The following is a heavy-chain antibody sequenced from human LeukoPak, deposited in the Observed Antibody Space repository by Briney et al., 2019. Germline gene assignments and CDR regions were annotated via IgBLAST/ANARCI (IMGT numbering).Heavy chain of an antibody. D-gene: IGHD1-26*01. CDR2: IYYSGST. J-gene: IGHJ3*02. CDR1: VGSISSSSYY. Sequence: ASETLSLTCTVSVGSISSSSYYWGWIRQPPGKGLEWIGSIYYSGSTYYNPSLKSRVTISVDTSKNQFSLKLSSVTAADTAVYYCASTSPIDAFDIWGQGTMVTVSS. CDR3: ASTSPIDAFDI. V-gene: IGHV4-39*01.